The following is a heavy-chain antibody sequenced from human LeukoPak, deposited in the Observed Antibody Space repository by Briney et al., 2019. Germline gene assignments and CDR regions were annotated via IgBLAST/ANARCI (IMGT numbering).Heavy chain of an antibody. CDR3: ARYPTDQYYFDY. V-gene: IGHV3-53*01. D-gene: IGHD2-21*02. J-gene: IGHJ4*02. Sequence: GGSLRLSCAASGFTVSSNYMSWVRQAPGKGLECVSVIYSGGSTYYADSVKGRFTISRDNSKNTLYLQMNSLRAEDTAVYYCARYPTDQYYFDYWGQGTLVTVSS. CDR2: IYSGGST. CDR1: GFTVSSNY.